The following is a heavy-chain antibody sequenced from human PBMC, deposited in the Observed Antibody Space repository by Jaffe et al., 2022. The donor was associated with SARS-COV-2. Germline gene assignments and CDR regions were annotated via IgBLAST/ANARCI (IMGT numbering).Heavy chain of an antibody. V-gene: IGHV4-39*01. J-gene: IGHJ4*02. Sequence: QLQLQESGPGLVKPSETLSLTCTVSGGSISSSSYYWGWIRQPPGKGLEWIGSIYYSGSTYYNPSLKSRVTISVDTSKNQFSLKLSSVTAADTAVYYCARHRILTGYYFEYYFDYWGQGTLVTVSS. CDR3: ARHRILTGYYFEYYFDY. CDR2: IYYSGST. CDR1: GGSISSSSYY. D-gene: IGHD3-9*01.